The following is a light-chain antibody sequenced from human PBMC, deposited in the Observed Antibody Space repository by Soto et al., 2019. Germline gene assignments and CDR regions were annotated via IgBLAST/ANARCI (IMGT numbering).Light chain of an antibody. Sequence: IVMTQSPDSLAVSLGESATINCKSSQSVLYSSNNKNYLAWYQQKPGQPPKLLIYWASTRESGVPDRFSGSGSGTDFTLTISSLQAEDVAVYYCQQYYSTPPTFGHGNKVDIX. CDR1: QSVLYSSNNKNY. V-gene: IGKV4-1*01. CDR3: QQYYSTPPT. CDR2: WAS. J-gene: IGKJ1*01.